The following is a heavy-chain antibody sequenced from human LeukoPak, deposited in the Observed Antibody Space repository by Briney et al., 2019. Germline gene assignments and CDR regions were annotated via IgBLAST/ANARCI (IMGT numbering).Heavy chain of an antibody. CDR2: ISPYKGTT. D-gene: IGHD3-10*01. Sequence: EASVKVSCKASGYTFTNFGISWVRQAPGQGLEWMGWISPYKGTTYYAQNLQGRVTMTTDTSTSTAYMELRSLRSGDTAVYYCARVLRPMASQYYFDYWGQGTLVTVSS. CDR3: ARVLRPMASQYYFDY. J-gene: IGHJ4*02. CDR1: GYTFTNFG. V-gene: IGHV1-18*01.